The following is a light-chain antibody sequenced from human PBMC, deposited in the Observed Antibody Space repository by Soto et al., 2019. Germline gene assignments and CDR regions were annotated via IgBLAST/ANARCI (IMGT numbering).Light chain of an antibody. V-gene: IGKV1-33*01. Sequence: DIQVIQKPSSLSASVGDRVAITCQASQDIGNYLNRYQQRRRKAPKLRIYDASNLETGVPSRFSGSGSGPDFTFTISSLQPEDIATYYSQQDDNLPLHFGGGTIVDVK. CDR1: QDIGNY. CDR3: QQDDNLPLH. CDR2: DAS. J-gene: IGKJ4*01.